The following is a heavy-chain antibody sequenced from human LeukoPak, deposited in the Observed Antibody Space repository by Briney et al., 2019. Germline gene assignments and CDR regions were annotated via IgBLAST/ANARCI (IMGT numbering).Heavy chain of an antibody. Sequence: PGRSLRLSCAASGFTFSTFGMHWVRQAPGKGLEWVALIWYDGSKKYYADSVKGRFTVSRDNSKNTLYPQMNSLRVEDTAAYYCAREFGAGTLRTEFDYWGQGTLVTVSS. CDR1: GFTFSTFG. J-gene: IGHJ4*02. CDR3: AREFGAGTLRTEFDY. CDR2: IWYDGSKK. D-gene: IGHD6-13*01. V-gene: IGHV3-33*01.